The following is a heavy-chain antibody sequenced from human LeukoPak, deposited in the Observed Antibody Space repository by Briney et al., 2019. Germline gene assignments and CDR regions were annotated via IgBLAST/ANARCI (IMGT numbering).Heavy chain of an antibody. CDR2: IYYGGST. V-gene: IGHV4-39*01. CDR3: ARALGYCSGGSCTRGYNWFDP. J-gene: IGHJ5*02. Sequence: SETLSLTCTVSGGSISSSDYYWGWIRQPPGKGPEWIGSIYYGGSTYYNPSLKSRVTISVDTSMNQFSLTLSFVTTADTAVYYCARALGYCSGGSCTRGYNWFDPWGQGTLVTVPS. CDR1: GGSISSSDYY. D-gene: IGHD2-15*01.